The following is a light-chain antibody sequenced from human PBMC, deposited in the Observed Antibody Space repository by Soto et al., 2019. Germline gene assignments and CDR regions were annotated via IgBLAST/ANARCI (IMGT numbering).Light chain of an antibody. CDR3: GTYETSLSACV. CDR2: DND. Sequence: QSVLTQPPSLSAAPGQKVTISCSGSSSNIGNKFVSWYQQLPGTAPKLLIYDNDKRPSGIPDRFSASKYGTSATLGITGLQTGDEADYFCGTYETSLSACVFGTGTKVTVL. J-gene: IGLJ1*01. V-gene: IGLV1-51*01. CDR1: SSNIGNKF.